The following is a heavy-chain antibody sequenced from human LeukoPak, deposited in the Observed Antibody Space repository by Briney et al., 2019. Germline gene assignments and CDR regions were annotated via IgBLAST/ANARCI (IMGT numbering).Heavy chain of an antibody. CDR2: INTNGSST. CDR3: ARDRYCTTTRCSDY. V-gene: IGHV3-74*03. J-gene: IGHJ4*02. CDR1: GFTFSSYG. D-gene: IGHD2-2*01. Sequence: PGGSLRLSCAASGFTFSSYGIHWVRQAPGKGLVWVSRINTNGSSTTYADSVKGRFTISRDNAKNTLYLEMNSLRAEDTAVYYCARDRYCTTTRCSDYWGQGTLVTVSS.